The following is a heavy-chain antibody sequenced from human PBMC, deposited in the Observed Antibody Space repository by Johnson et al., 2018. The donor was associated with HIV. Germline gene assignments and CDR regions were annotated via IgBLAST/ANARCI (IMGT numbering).Heavy chain of an antibody. D-gene: IGHD3-9*01. CDR3: ARGYILTGYSGVFDM. CDR1: GFTFSSYA. V-gene: IGHV3-66*01. CDR2: IYSGGST. J-gene: IGHJ3*02. Sequence: VQLVESGGGLVQRGGSLRLSCIASGFTFSSYAMSWVRQAPGKGLEWVSVIYSGGSTHYADSVKGRFTISRDNSKNTVYLQMNSLRAEDTSVDYCARGYILTGYSGVFDMWGQGTMVTGSS.